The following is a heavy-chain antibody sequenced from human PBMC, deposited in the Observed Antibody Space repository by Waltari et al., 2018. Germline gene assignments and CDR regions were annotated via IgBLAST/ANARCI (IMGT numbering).Heavy chain of an antibody. CDR1: GGSFSGYY. D-gene: IGHD3-3*01. CDR3: ARRGLWSGYWFDY. J-gene: IGHJ4*02. CDR2: INHSGST. V-gene: IGHV4-34*01. Sequence: VPLQQSGAGLLKPSETLSLTCAVYGGSFSGYYWSWTRQPPGKGMEWIGEINHSGSTNYNPSLRVRVTISVDTSKNQFSLKRSSVTAADTAVYDCARRGLWSGYWFDYWGQGTLVTVSS.